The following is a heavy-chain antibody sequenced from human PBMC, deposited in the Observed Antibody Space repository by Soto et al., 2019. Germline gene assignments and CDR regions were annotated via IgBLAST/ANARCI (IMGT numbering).Heavy chain of an antibody. Sequence: ESGPTLVNPTQTLTLTCTFSGFSLSTSGVGVGWIRQPPGKALEWLALIYWNDDKRYSPSLKSRLTITKDTSKNQVVLTMTNMDHVDTATSYCGDWWIGLNSPRALFVDWAQAVLVSV. J-gene: IGHJ4*02. CDR1: GFSLSTSGVG. CDR3: GDWWIGLNSPRALFVD. CDR2: IYWNDDK. D-gene: IGHD2-15*01. V-gene: IGHV2-5*01.